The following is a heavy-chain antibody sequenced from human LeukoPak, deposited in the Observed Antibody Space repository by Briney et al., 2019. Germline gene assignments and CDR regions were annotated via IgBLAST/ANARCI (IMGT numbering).Heavy chain of an antibody. J-gene: IGHJ4*02. CDR3: ARYTGSFTPLDY. Sequence: GESLKISCEGSGYFFNTYWVAWVRQTPGKGLEWMGIISPDDSYTRYSPSFAGHITISADKSISTAYLQWTSLKASDSAMYYCARYTGSFTPLDYWSQGTLVTVSS. CDR2: ISPDDSYT. V-gene: IGHV5-51*01. D-gene: IGHD3-10*01. CDR1: GYFFNTYW.